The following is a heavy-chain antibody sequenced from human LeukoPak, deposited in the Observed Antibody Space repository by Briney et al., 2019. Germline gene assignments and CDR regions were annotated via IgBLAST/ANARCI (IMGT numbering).Heavy chain of an antibody. V-gene: IGHV4-59*01. CDR2: IYYSGST. D-gene: IGHD3-3*01. Sequence: PSETLSLTCTVSGGSISGYYWSWIRQPPGKGPEWIGYIYYSGSTNYNPSLKSRVTISVDTSKNQFSLKLSSVTAADTAVYYCARDAGLRYLESWGQGTLVTVSS. CDR3: ARDAGLRYLES. J-gene: IGHJ4*02. CDR1: GGSISGYY.